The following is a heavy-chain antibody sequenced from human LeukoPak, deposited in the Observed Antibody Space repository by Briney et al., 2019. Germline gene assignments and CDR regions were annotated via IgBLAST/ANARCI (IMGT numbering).Heavy chain of an antibody. J-gene: IGHJ4*02. CDR2: ISYDGSNK. CDR3: HCSTRPALYYFDY. D-gene: IGHD2-15*01. V-gene: IGHV3-30-3*01. Sequence: GGSLRLSCAASGFTFSSYAMHWVRQAPGKGLEWVAVISYDGSNKYYADSVKGRFTISRDNSKNTLYLQMNSLRAGDTAAYYCHCSTRPALYYFDYWGQGTLVTVSS. CDR1: GFTFSSYA.